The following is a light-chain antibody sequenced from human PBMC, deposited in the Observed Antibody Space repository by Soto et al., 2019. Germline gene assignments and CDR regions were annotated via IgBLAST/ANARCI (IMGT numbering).Light chain of an antibody. CDR3: CSFAGTSTYWV. CDR2: EVN. J-gene: IGLJ3*02. CDR1: NSDVGNYNL. V-gene: IGLV2-23*02. Sequence: QSVLTQPASVSGSPGQSITISCTGTNSDVGNYNLVSWYQQHPGKAPKLFIYEVNKRPSGVSNRFSGSKSGTTASLTLSGLQADDEADYYCCSFAGTSTYWVFGGGTKLTVL.